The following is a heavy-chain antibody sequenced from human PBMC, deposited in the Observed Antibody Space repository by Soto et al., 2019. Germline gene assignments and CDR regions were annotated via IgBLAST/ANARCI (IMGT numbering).Heavy chain of an antibody. V-gene: IGHV3-30-3*01. D-gene: IGHD5-12*01. CDR3: ARDPYGGYIFDS. J-gene: IGHJ4*02. Sequence: QVQLVESGGGVVQPGTSLRLSCAASGFLFRNYAMHWVRQSPAKGLEWLAVISFEGANIFYAGAAKGRFTISRDNSKQTLALQLDSLRPEDTGVYFCARDPYGGYIFDSWGQGTQVTLSS. CDR2: ISFEGANI. CDR1: GFLFRNYA.